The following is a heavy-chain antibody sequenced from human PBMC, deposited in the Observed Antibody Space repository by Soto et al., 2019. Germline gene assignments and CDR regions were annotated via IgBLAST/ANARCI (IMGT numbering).Heavy chain of an antibody. V-gene: IGHV4-31*03. CDR1: GDSISVGYY. J-gene: IGHJ6*02. CDR2: VSTSGTT. Sequence: QVQLQEWGPGLVKPSQTLSLTCTVSGDSISVGYYWSWIRQHPGKGLEWIGYVSTSGTTYYNPSLKSRDSISTDTSKSQFSLEVSSVTAADADVYYCARDRGSYGMDVWGQGTTVTVSS. CDR3: ARDRGSYGMDV.